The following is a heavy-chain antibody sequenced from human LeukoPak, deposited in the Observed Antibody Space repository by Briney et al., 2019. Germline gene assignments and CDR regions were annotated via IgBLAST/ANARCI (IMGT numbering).Heavy chain of an antibody. Sequence: GGSLRLSCAASGFTFSNYAMTWVRQAPGKGLEWVSGVSDSGGATYYADSVKGRFTISRDNAKNSLYLQMNSLRAEDTAVYYCARDPLDYWGQGTLVTVSS. CDR2: VSDSGGAT. V-gene: IGHV3-23*01. J-gene: IGHJ4*02. CDR1: GFTFSNYA. CDR3: ARDPLDY.